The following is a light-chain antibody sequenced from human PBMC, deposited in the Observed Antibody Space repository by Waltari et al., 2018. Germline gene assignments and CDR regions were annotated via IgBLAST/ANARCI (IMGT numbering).Light chain of an antibody. Sequence: SYVVTQSPSVSVAPGETARITCGGDNIGSKSVHWYQQRPGQAPVLVISYDSDRPAGTRERFSDSNSGNTATLTISWVEAEDEADYYCLVWHSTIDHQGGFGGGTKLTVL. CDR1: NIGSKS. CDR2: YDS. CDR3: LVWHSTIDHQGG. V-gene: IGLV3-21*04. J-gene: IGLJ2*01.